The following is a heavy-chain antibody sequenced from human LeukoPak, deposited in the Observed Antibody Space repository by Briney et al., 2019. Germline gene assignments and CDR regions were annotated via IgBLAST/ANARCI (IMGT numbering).Heavy chain of an antibody. Sequence: GGSLRLSCAASGFTFSSYGMSWVRQAPGKGLEWVPAISGSGGSTYYADSVKGRFTISRDNSKNTLYLQMNSLRAEGTAVYYCAREEGKPRSPVKFDYWGQGTLVTVSS. J-gene: IGHJ4*02. CDR3: AREEGKPRSPVKFDY. CDR1: GFTFSSYG. V-gene: IGHV3-23*01. CDR2: ISGSGGST.